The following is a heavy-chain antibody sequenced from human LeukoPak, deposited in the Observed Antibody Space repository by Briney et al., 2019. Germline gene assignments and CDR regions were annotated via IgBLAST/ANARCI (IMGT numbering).Heavy chain of an antibody. D-gene: IGHD1-7*01. CDR1: GGSISSGSHY. J-gene: IGHJ5*02. CDR2: INHSGST. Sequence: SETLSLTCIVSGGSISSGSHYWGWIRQPPGKGLEWIGEINHSGSTNYNPSLKSRVTISVDTSKNQFSLKLSSVTAADTAVYYCARVSQSLDTGTTAWDWFDPWGQGTLVTVSS. CDR3: ARVSQSLDTGTTAWDWFDP. V-gene: IGHV4-39*07.